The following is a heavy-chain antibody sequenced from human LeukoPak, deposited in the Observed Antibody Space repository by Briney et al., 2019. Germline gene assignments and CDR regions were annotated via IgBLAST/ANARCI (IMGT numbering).Heavy chain of an antibody. J-gene: IGHJ4*02. CDR2: INSDGSST. V-gene: IGHV3-74*01. CDR1: GFTFSSYS. Sequence: GGSLRLSCAASGFTFSSYSMNWVRQAPGKGLVWVSRINSDGSSTSYADSVKGRFTISRDNAKNTLYLQMNSLRAEDTAVYYCARDLYLNDSSGYKPDLFDYWGQGTLVTVSS. D-gene: IGHD3-22*01. CDR3: ARDLYLNDSSGYKPDLFDY.